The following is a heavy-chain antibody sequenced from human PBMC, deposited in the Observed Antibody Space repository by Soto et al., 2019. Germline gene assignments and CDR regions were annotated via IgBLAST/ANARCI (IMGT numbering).Heavy chain of an antibody. J-gene: IGHJ4*02. CDR1: GFTLSSYW. CDR2: INSDGSST. Sequence: EVQLVESGGGLLQTGGSLRVSCAASGFTLSSYWMHWVRQAPGKGLVWVSRINSDGSSTSYADSVKGRFTISRDNAKNTLYLQMNSLRAEDTAIYYCARRGAVAGLHYWGQGTLVTVSS. CDR3: ARRGAVAGLHY. V-gene: IGHV3-74*01. D-gene: IGHD6-19*01.